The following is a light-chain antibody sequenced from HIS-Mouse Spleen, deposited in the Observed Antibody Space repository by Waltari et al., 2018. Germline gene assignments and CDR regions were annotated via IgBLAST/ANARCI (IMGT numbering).Light chain of an antibody. CDR3: QQSYSTPTSIT. J-gene: IGKJ5*01. CDR1: QSISSY. CDR2: ASS. Sequence: DIQMTQSPSSLSASVGDRVTITCRASQSISSYVNWYQHKPWKAPKLLIYASSSLQSGVPSRFSGSGSGTDFTLTISSLQPEDFATYYCQQSYSTPTSITFGQGTRLEIK. V-gene: IGKV1-39*01.